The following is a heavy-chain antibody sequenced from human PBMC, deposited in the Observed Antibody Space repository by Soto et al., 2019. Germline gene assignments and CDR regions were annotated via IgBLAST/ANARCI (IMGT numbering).Heavy chain of an antibody. CDR3: ARDLGGGDYT. CDR1: GGTFSSYT. CDR2: IIPILGIA. V-gene: IGHV1-69*08. J-gene: IGHJ5*02. D-gene: IGHD2-21*02. Sequence: QVQLVQSGAEVKKPGSSVKVSCKASGGTFSSYTISWVRQAPGQGLEWMGRIIPILGIANYAQKFQGRVTITADKSTSTAYMGLGSLRSEDTAVYYCARDLGGGDYTWGQGTLVTVSS.